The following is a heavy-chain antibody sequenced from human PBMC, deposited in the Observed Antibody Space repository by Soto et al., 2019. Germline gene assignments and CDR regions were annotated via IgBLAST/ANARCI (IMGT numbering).Heavy chain of an antibody. CDR2: IYNGGST. V-gene: IGHV3-66*01. Sequence: EVQLVESGGGLVQPGGSLRLSCAASGFTVSSNYMSWVRQAPGKGLEWVSVIYNGGSTYYADSVQGRFTISRDNSKNTLYLQMNSLRAEDTAVYYCARDRIPTGMDVWGQGTTVTVSS. CDR3: ARDRIPTGMDV. J-gene: IGHJ6*02. CDR1: GFTVSSNY.